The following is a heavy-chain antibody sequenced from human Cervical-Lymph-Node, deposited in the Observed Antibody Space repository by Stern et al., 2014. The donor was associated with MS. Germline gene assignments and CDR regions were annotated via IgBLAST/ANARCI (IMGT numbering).Heavy chain of an antibody. CDR3: ARDLRFCGVDCYSYGVDV. CDR2: IHSSGTT. V-gene: IGHV4-59*01. Sequence: QVQLQESGPGLVKPSETLSLTCTVSGGSISGFYWTWIRQSPGKGLEWIGYIHSSGTTSYNPSLSSRLTMSVDTSKNHLSLKLSSVTAADTAVYYCARDLRFCGVDCYSYGVDVWGQGTTVTVSS. J-gene: IGHJ6*02. CDR1: GGSISGFY. D-gene: IGHD2-21*01.